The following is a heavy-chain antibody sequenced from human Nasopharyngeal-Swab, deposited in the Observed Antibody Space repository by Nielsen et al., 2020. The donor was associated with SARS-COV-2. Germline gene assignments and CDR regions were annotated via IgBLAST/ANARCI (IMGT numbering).Heavy chain of an antibody. CDR1: GFTFREYY. D-gene: IGHD3-10*02. CDR3: ATAGVSVRSYYFDY. J-gene: IGHJ4*02. CDR2: ISSSGSTI. V-gene: IGHV3-11*04. Sequence: GESLKISCAASGFTFREYYMSWIRQAPGKGLEWVSYISSSGSTIYYADSVKGRFTISRDNAKNSLYLQMNSLRAEDTAVYYCATAGVSVRSYYFDYWGQGTLVTVSS.